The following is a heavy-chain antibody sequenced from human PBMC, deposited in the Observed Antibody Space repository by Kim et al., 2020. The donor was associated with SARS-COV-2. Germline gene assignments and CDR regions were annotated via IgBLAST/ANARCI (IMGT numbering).Heavy chain of an antibody. J-gene: IGHJ6*02. V-gene: IGHV1-69*13. Sequence: SVKVSCKASGGTFSNYAINWVRQAPGQGLEWMGGIIPTFGTTNYAQKFQDRVTITADENTNTAYMELRSLRSEDTAVYYCARGGYSGYDFNSVFTYHAMDIWGRGTTVTVSS. D-gene: IGHD5-12*01. CDR1: GGTFSNYA. CDR2: IIPTFGTT. CDR3: ARGGYSGYDFNSVFTYHAMDI.